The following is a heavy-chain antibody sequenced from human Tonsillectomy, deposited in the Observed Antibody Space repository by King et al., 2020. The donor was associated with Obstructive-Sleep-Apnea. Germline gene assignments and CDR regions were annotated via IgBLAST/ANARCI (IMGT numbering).Heavy chain of an antibody. V-gene: IGHV1-18*01. CDR2: ISAYNGNT. CDR3: ARDYADYYDSSGYQYYFDY. J-gene: IGHJ4*02. D-gene: IGHD3-22*01. CDR1: GYTFTSYG. Sequence: VQLVESGAEVKKPGASVKVSCKASGYTFTSYGISWVRQAPGQGLEWMGWISAYNGNTNYAQKLQGRVTMTTDTSTSTAYMALRSLRSDDTAVYYCARDYADYYDSSGYQYYFDYWGQGTLVTVSS.